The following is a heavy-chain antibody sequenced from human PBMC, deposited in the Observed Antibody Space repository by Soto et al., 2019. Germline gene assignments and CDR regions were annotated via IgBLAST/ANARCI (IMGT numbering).Heavy chain of an antibody. Sequence: GASVKVSCKASGGTFSSYAISCVRQAPGQGLEWMGGIIPIFGTANYAQKFQGRVTITADESTSTAYMELSSLRSEDTAVYYCARAKRWLQLSPNIYYFDYWGQGTLVTVSS. V-gene: IGHV1-69*13. CDR1: GGTFSSYA. J-gene: IGHJ4*02. D-gene: IGHD5-12*01. CDR3: ARAKRWLQLSPNIYYFDY. CDR2: IIPIFGTA.